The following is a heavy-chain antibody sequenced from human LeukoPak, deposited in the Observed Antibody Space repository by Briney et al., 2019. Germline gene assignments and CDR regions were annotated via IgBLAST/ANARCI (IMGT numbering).Heavy chain of an antibody. CDR1: GFTFSSYG. Sequence: GGSLRLSCAASGFTFSSYGMRWVRQAPGKGLEWVAVISYDGSNKYYADSVKGRFTISRDDSKNTLYLQMNSLRAEDTAVYYCAKDGGHSSRPTFDYWGQGTLVAVSS. D-gene: IGHD3-22*01. V-gene: IGHV3-30*18. CDR3: AKDGGHSSRPTFDY. CDR2: ISYDGSNK. J-gene: IGHJ4*02.